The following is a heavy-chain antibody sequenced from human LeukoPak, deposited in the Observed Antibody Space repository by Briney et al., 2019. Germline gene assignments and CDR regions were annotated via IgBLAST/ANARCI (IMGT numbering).Heavy chain of an antibody. CDR2: IHDSGST. D-gene: IGHD6-19*01. Sequence: SETLSLTCTVSGGSISSYYWSWIRQSPGKQLEWIGDIHDSGSTNYNPSLNSRVTIFMDTSKNQFSLRLSSETAADTAVYYCARDRAAGGLGYNWFDPWSQGVLVTVSS. J-gene: IGHJ5*02. CDR3: ARDRAAGGLGYNWFDP. V-gene: IGHV4-59*01. CDR1: GGSISSYY.